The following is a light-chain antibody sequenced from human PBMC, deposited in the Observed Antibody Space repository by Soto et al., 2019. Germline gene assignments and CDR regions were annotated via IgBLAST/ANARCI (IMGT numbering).Light chain of an antibody. Sequence: QSVLAQPASVSGSPGQSITISCTGTSSDVGAYNSVSWYQQHPHRAPQVIIYKGTQRPSGVSNRFSGSTSGNAASLTISDLQDEEEAEYFCCSSEPESTYVFGTGTKVTVL. V-gene: IGLV2-23*01. CDR1: SSDVGAYNS. CDR2: KGT. CDR3: CSSEPESTYV. J-gene: IGLJ1*01.